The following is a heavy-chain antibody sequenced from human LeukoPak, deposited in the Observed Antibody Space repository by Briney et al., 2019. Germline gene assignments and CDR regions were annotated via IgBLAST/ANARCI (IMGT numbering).Heavy chain of an antibody. CDR1: GYAFTSYG. D-gene: IGHD3-3*01. CDR3: ARAGETIFGAPNWFDP. CDR2: ISAYNGNT. J-gene: IGHJ5*02. V-gene: IGHV1-18*01. Sequence: ASVKVSCKASGYAFTSYGISWVRQAPGQGLEWMGSISAYNGNTNYAQKLQGRVTMTTDTSTSTAYMELRSLRSDDTAVYYCARAGETIFGAPNWFDPWGQGTLVTVSS.